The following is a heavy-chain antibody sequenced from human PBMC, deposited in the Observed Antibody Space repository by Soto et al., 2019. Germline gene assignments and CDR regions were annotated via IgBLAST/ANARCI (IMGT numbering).Heavy chain of an antibody. CDR2: MLYSGLT. CDR3: APLSVSLSGPYGIHV. Sequence: SETLSLTCSVSGYSVSSSDYYWAWIRQPPGKGLEWIGSMLYSGLTYYNPSLKSRVTLSVGTSKNQFSVRLNSVTASDTAVYYCAPLSVSLSGPYGIHVWGQGTTVTVSS. V-gene: IGHV4-39*01. CDR1: GYSVSSSDYY. D-gene: IGHD2-15*01. J-gene: IGHJ6*02.